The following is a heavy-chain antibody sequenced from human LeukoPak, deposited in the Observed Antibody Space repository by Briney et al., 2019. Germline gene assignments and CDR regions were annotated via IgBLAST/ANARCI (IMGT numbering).Heavy chain of an antibody. Sequence: PGGSLRLSCAASGFASGFTFSDYAVSWVRQAPGKGPEWVASVNGRGATTYYADSVKGRFTISRDNSKNTLYLQMDSLRAEDTAVYYCAKDIGSSPRPLMDVWGHGTTVTVSS. V-gene: IGHV3-23*01. CDR2: VNGRGATT. CDR1: GFTFSDYA. CDR3: AKDIGSSPRPLMDV. J-gene: IGHJ6*02. D-gene: IGHD3-10*01.